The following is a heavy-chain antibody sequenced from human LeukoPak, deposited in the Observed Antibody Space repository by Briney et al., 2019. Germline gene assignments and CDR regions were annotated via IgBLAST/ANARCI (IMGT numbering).Heavy chain of an antibody. V-gene: IGHV4-30-4*01. CDR3: ARGDGYNLGIFDS. J-gene: IGHJ4*02. D-gene: IGHD5-24*01. CDR1: GGSIGNGDYY. CDR2: IYFSGTT. Sequence: PSQTLSLTCTVSGGSIGNGDYYWTWIRQPPGKGLEWIGYIYFSGTTYYNSSLKSRVTISIDPSKNQFSLKVTSVTAADTAVYYCARGDGYNLGIFDSWGQGTLVTVSS.